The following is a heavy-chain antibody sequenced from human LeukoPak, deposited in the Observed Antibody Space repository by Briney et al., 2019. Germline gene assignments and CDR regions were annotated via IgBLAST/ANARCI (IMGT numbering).Heavy chain of an antibody. V-gene: IGHV3-23*01. CDR1: GFTFSSYA. J-gene: IGHJ4*02. CDR3: AKGGSASRYTRFDY. Sequence: PGRSLRLSCAASGFTFSSYAMSWVRQAPGKGLEWVSAISGSGGSTYYADSVKGRFTISRDNSKNTLYLQMNSLRAEDTAVYYCAKGGSASRYTRFDYWGQGTLVTVSS. CDR2: ISGSGGST. D-gene: IGHD2-2*02.